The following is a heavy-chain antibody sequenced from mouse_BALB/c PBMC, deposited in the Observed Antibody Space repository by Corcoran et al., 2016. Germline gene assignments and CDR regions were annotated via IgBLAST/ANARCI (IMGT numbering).Heavy chain of an antibody. CDR3: ARSDYGYVRYAMDY. Sequence: QIQLVQYGPELKKPGETVKISCKASGYTFTNYGMNWVKQAPGKGLKWMGWINTYTGEPTYADDFKGRFAFSLETSASTAYLQINNLKNEDMATYFCARSDYGYVRYAMDYWGQGTSVTVSS. D-gene: IGHD2-2*01. CDR1: GYTFTNYG. CDR2: INTYTGEP. V-gene: IGHV9-1*02. J-gene: IGHJ4*01.